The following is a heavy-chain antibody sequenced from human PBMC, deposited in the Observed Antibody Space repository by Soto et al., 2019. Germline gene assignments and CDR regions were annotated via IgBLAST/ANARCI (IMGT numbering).Heavy chain of an antibody. Sequence: QVQLVESGGGVVQPGRSLRLSCAASGFTFSSYGMHWVRQAPGKGLEWVAVISYDGSNKYYADSVKCRLTISRDNSKNTLYLQMNSLRAEDTAVYYCAKAAQLATYYYYGMDVWGQGTTVTVSS. CDR1: GFTFSSYG. D-gene: IGHD2-2*01. CDR2: ISYDGSNK. CDR3: AKAAQLATYYYYGMDV. J-gene: IGHJ6*02. V-gene: IGHV3-30*18.